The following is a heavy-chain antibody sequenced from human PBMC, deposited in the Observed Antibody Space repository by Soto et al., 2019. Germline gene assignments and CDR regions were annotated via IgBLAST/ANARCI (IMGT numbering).Heavy chain of an antibody. Sequence: EVQLVESGGGLVKPGGSLRLSCAASGFTFSSYSMNWVRQGPGKGLEWVSSISSSSSYIYYADSVKGRFTISRDNAKNALYLQMNSLRAEDTAVYYCARGDIVVAGLGNDYWGQGTLVTVSS. J-gene: IGHJ4*02. CDR2: ISSSSSYI. V-gene: IGHV3-21*01. CDR3: ARGDIVVAGLGNDY. D-gene: IGHD6-19*01. CDR1: GFTFSSYS.